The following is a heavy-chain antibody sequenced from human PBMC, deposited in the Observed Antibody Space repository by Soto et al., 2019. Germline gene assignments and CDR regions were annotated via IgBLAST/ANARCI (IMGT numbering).Heavy chain of an antibody. CDR2: ISSSSSYI. J-gene: IGHJ6*03. CDR1: GFTFSSYS. V-gene: IGHV3-21*01. Sequence: EVQLVESGGGLVKPGGSLRLSCAASGFTFSSYSMNWVRQAPGKGLEWVSSISSSSSYIYYAYSVNGRFTTTRDNAKNSQYLQMNSLRAEDTAVYYCAGTGALYYYMDVWGKGTTVTVSS. CDR3: AGTGALYYYMDV.